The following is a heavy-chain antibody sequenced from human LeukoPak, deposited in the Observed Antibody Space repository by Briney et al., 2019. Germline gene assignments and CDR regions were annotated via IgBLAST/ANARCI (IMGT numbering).Heavy chain of an antibody. CDR3: ARYSKVTRRVDP. V-gene: IGHV3-48*03. J-gene: IGHJ5*02. D-gene: IGHD4-23*01. Sequence: GGSLRLSCAASGFTFSSYEMNWVRQAPGKGLEWVSYISSSGSTIYYADSVKGRFTISRDNAKNSLYLQMNSLRAEDTAVYYCARYSKVTRRVDPWGQGTLVTVSS. CDR1: GFTFSSYE. CDR2: ISSSGSTI.